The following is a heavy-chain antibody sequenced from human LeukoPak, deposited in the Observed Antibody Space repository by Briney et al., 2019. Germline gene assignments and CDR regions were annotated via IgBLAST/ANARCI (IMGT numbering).Heavy chain of an antibody. J-gene: IGHJ4*02. V-gene: IGHV3-30*18. CDR3: AKDRGYDILTGYYDY. D-gene: IGHD3-9*01. CDR2: ISYDGSNK. CDR1: GFTFSSYG. Sequence: GGSLRLSCAASGFTFSSYGMHWVRQAPGKGLEWVAVISYDGSNKYYADSVKGRFTISRDNSKNTLYLQMNRLRAEDTAVYYCAKDRGYDILTGYYDYWGQGTLVTVSS.